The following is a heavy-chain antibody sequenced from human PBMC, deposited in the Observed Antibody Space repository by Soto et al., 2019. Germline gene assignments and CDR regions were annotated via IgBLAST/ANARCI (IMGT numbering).Heavy chain of an antibody. V-gene: IGHV1-46*01. CDR1: GYTFTSFY. D-gene: IGHD6-13*01. J-gene: IGHJ6*02. CDR2: INPSGGIT. CDR3: ASSPAFSSSWYGIPPDPSHGMDV. Sequence: QMQLVQSGAEVKRPGASVRVSCKSSGYTFTSFYIHWVRQAPGQGLEWMGIINPSGGITNFAQRFQGRGTMTKDMSTKKHYMEASSLKSDDTAVYYCASSPAFSSSWYGIPPDPSHGMDVWGQGTTVTVS.